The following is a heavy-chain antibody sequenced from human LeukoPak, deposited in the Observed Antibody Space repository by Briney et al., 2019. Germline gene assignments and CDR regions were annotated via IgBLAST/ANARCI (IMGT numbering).Heavy chain of an antibody. CDR1: GFTFSSYS. V-gene: IGHV3-48*04. CDR3: ARDRYGDFDY. D-gene: IGHD4-17*01. CDR2: ISSSSSTI. Sequence: GGSLRLSCAASGFTFSSYSMNWVRQAPGKGLEWVSYISSSSSTIYYADSVKGRFTISRDNAKNSLYLQMNSLRAEDTAVYYCARDRYGDFDYWGQGTLVTVSS. J-gene: IGHJ4*02.